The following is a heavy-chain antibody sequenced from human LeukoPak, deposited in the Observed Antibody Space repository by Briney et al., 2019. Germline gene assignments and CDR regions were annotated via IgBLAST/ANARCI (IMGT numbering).Heavy chain of an antibody. CDR2: IYPRESP. J-gene: IGHJ4*02. CDR1: GGSISSYS. V-gene: IGHV4-4*07. CDR3: AREWHHVFDY. D-gene: IGHD5-12*01. Sequence: ASETLSLTCTVSGGSISSYSWSWMRQPAGKGLEWIGRIYPRESPNYNPSLKSRVIMSVDMSKNQFSLKLRSVTAADTAVYYCAREWHHVFDYWGQGNLVTVSS.